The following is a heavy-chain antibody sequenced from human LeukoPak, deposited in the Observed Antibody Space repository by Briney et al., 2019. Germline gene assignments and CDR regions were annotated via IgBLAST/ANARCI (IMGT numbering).Heavy chain of an antibody. CDR2: IYYSGST. V-gene: IGHV4-39*07. CDR3: ASPYYYDSSGYYRRIDAFDI. D-gene: IGHD3-22*01. J-gene: IGHJ3*02. Sequence: PSETLSLTCTVSGGSISSSSYYWGWIRQPPGKGLEWIGSIYYSGSTYYNPSLKSRVTISVDTSKNQFSLKLSSVTAADTAVYYCASPYYYDSSGYYRRIDAFDIWGQGTMVTVSS. CDR1: GGSISSSSYY.